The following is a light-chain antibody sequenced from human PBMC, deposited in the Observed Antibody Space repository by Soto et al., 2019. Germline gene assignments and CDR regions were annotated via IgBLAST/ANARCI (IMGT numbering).Light chain of an antibody. Sequence: QSALAQPAAMSGSPGQSITISCTGTSSDVGGYNYVSWYQQHPGKAPKLMIYEVSNRPSGVSNRFSGSKSGNTASLTISGLQAEDEADYYCSSYTSSNTLDVFGTGTKVTVL. CDR1: SSDVGGYNY. J-gene: IGLJ1*01. CDR3: SSYTSSNTLDV. V-gene: IGLV2-14*01. CDR2: EVS.